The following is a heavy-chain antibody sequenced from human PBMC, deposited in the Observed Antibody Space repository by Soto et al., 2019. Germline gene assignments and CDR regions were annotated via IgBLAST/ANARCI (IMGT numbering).Heavy chain of an antibody. Sequence: PGGSLRLSCAASGFTVSSNYMSGVRQAPGKGLEWVSVIHIDGITYYADSVKGRFTISRDNSKNTLYLQMNSLRAEDTAVYYCAKETGRAPNPLLYRDQGPLVSVSS. D-gene: IGHD3-9*01. CDR2: IHIDGIT. J-gene: IGHJ4*02. V-gene: IGHV3-66*01. CDR1: GFTVSSNY. CDR3: AKETGRAPNPLLY.